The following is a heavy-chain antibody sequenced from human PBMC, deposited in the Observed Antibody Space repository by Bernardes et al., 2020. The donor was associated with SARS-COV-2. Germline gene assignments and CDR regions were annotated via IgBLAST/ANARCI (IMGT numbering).Heavy chain of an antibody. Sequence: LSLTCTVSGGSISSSSYYWGWIRQPPGKGLEWVAVISYDGSNKYYADSVKGRFTISRDNSKNTLYLQMNSLRAEDTAVYYCASSGSPGSRFDPWGQGTLVTVSS. CDR2: ISYDGSNK. CDR3: ASSGSPGSRFDP. D-gene: IGHD3-10*01. CDR1: GGSISSSS. V-gene: IGHV3-30-3*01. J-gene: IGHJ5*02.